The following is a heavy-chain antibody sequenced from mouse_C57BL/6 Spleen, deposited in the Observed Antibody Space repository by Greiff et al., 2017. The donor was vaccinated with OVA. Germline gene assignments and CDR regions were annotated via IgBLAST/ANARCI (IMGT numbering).Heavy chain of an antibody. J-gene: IGHJ2*01. D-gene: IGHD2-4*01. CDR1: GFTFSNYW. CDR2: IRLKSDNYAT. V-gene: IGHV6-3*01. Sequence: EVKLVESGGGLVQPGGSMKLSCVASGFTFSNYWMNWVRQSPEKGLEWVAQIRLKSDNYATHYAESVKGRFTISRDDSKSSVDLQMINLSAEDTGIDYCTDYDYRDWGQGTTRTVSS. CDR3: TDYDYRD.